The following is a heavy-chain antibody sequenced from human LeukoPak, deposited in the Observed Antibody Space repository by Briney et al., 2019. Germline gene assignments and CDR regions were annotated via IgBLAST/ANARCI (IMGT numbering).Heavy chain of an antibody. CDR3: ARDRGWLQGGFNWLDP. CDR2: IYYSGST. Sequence: SETLSLTCTVSGGSVSSGSYYWSWIRQPPGKGLEWIGYIYYSGSTNYNPSLKSRVTISVDTSKNQFSLKLSPVTAADTAVYYCARDRGWLQGGFNWLDPWGQGTLVTVSS. CDR1: GGSVSSGSYY. D-gene: IGHD5-24*01. V-gene: IGHV4-61*01. J-gene: IGHJ5*02.